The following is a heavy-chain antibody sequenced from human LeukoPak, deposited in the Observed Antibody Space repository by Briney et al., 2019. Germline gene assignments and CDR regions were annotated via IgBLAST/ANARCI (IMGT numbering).Heavy chain of an antibody. D-gene: IGHD3-9*01. V-gene: IGHV1-18*01. J-gene: IGHJ4*02. CDR3: ARSGYDILTGFYWGGGGPDY. CDR1: GYTFTSYG. Sequence: GASVKVSCKASGYTFTSYGISWVGQAPGQGLEWMGWISAYNGNTNYAQKLQGRVTMTTDTSTSTAYMELRSLRSDDTAVYYCARSGYDILTGFYWGGGGPDYWGQGTLVTVSA. CDR2: ISAYNGNT.